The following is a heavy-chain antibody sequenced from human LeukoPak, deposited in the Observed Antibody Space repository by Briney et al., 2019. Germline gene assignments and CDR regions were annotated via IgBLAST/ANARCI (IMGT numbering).Heavy chain of an antibody. V-gene: IGHV4-4*07. CDR1: GYSISSSYY. D-gene: IGHD6-25*01. J-gene: IGHJ4*02. CDR2: IYTSGST. CDR3: ARDSSGYGDYGDY. Sequence: SETLSLTCAVSGYSISSSYYWSWIRQPAGKGLEWIGRIYTSGSTNYNPSLKSRVTMSVDTSKNQFSLKLSSVTAADTAVYYCARDSSGYGDYGDYWGQGTLVTVSS.